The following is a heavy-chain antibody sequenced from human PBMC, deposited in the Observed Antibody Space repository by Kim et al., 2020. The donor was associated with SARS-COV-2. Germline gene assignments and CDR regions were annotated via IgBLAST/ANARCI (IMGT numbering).Heavy chain of an antibody. J-gene: IGHJ6*02. CDR2: IIPIFGTA. D-gene: IGHD6-19*01. CDR1: GGTFSSYA. Sequence: SVKVSCKASGGTFSSYAISWVRQAPGQGLEWMGGIIPIFGTANYAQKFQGRVTITADESTSTAYMELSSLRSEDTAVYYCATNIAVAGPDYYYGMDVWGQGTTVTVSS. V-gene: IGHV1-69*13. CDR3: ATNIAVAGPDYYYGMDV.